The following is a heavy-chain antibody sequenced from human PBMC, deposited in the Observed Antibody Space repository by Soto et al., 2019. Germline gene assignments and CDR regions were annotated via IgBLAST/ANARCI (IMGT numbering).Heavy chain of an antibody. V-gene: IGHV5-51*01. D-gene: IGHD1-7*01. CDR3: ARRGVTGATNYFDY. Sequence: GESLKISCKVSGYSFTSYWIGWVRQMPGKGLECMGIIYPGDSDTRYSPSFQGQVTIAADKSISTAYLQWSSLKASDTAIYYCARRGVTGATNYFDYWGQGTLVTVSS. CDR2: IYPGDSDT. CDR1: GYSFTSYW. J-gene: IGHJ4*02.